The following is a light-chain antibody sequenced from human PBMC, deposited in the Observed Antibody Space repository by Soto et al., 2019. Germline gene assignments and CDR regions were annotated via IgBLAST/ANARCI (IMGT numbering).Light chain of an antibody. CDR3: QQTYSLPHS. Sequence: DIQMTQSPSSLSASVGDRVTIACRASQSISTYLNWYQQRPGKAPKLLIFAASTLQSGVPPRFSGSGSGTDLTLTISSLQAEDFATYHCQQTYSLPHSFGPGTKVEIK. J-gene: IGKJ3*01. V-gene: IGKV1-39*01. CDR1: QSISTY. CDR2: AAS.